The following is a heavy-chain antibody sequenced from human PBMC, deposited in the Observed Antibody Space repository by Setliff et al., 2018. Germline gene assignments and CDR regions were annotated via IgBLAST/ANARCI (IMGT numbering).Heavy chain of an antibody. V-gene: IGHV4-61*09. CDR3: ARMSGFLYMDV. Sequence: SETLSLTCTVAGDYISTRTYYWSWIRQPAGNGLEWIGHIYTSWSTIYNPSLKSRLTISLDTSKNQFSLNLSSVTAADTAVYYCARMSGFLYMDVWGKGTTVTVSS. D-gene: IGHD3-3*01. J-gene: IGHJ6*03. CDR2: IYTSWST. CDR1: GDYISTRTYY.